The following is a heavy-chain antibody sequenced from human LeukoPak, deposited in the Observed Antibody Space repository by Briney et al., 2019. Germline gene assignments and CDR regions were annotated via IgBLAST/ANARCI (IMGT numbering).Heavy chain of an antibody. CDR2: INPNSGGT. J-gene: IGHJ4*02. D-gene: IGHD2-15*01. CDR1: GYTFTGYY. Sequence: ASVKVSCKASGYTFTGYYMHWVRQAPGQGLEWMGWINPNSGGTNYAQKFQGRVTMTRNTSISTASMELSSLTSEDTAVYYCARGAPGSHCSGGSCPYFDYWGQGTLVSVSS. CDR3: ARGAPGSHCSGGSCPYFDY. V-gene: IGHV1-2*02.